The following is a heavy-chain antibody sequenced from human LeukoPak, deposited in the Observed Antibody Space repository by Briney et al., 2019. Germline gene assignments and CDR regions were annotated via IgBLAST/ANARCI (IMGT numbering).Heavy chain of an antibody. D-gene: IGHD3-22*01. Sequence: PGGSLRPSCAASGFTFSSYEMNWVRQAPGKGLEWVSYISSSGSTIYYADSVKGRFTISRDNAKNSLYLQMNSLRAEDTAVYYCARVKRAVVVVITTSLDYWGQGTLVTVSS. J-gene: IGHJ4*02. CDR2: ISSSGSTI. CDR3: ARVKRAVVVVITTSLDY. V-gene: IGHV3-48*03. CDR1: GFTFSSYE.